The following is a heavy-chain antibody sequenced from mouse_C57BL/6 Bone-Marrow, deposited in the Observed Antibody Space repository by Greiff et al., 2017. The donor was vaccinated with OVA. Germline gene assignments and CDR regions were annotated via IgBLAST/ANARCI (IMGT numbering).Heavy chain of an antibody. J-gene: IGHJ3*01. CDR1: GYSITSGYY. CDR3: AREGGWFAY. V-gene: IGHV3-6*01. CDR2: ISYDGSN. Sequence: EVKLVESGPGLVKPSQSLSLTCSVTGYSITSGYYWNWIRQFPGNKLEWMGYISYDGSNNYNPSLKNRISITRDTSKNQFFLKLNSVTTEDTATYYCAREGGWFAYWGQGTLVTVSA.